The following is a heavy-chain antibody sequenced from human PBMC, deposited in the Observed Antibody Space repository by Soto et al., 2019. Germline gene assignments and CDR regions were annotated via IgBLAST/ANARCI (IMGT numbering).Heavy chain of an antibody. J-gene: IGHJ6*02. CDR2: IWYDGSNK. CDR3: ARGGGSSTRWMDV. CDR1: GFTFSSYG. V-gene: IGHV3-33*01. Sequence: QVQLVESGGGVVQPGRSLRLSCAASGFTFSSYGMHWVRQAPGKGLEWVAVIWYDGSNKYYADSVKGRFTISRDNSKNTLYLQMNSLRAKDTAVYYCARGGGSSTRWMDVWGQGTTVTVSS. D-gene: IGHD1-26*01.